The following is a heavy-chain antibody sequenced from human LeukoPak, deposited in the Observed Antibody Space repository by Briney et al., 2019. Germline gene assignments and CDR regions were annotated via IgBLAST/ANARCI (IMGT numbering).Heavy chain of an antibody. CDR3: ARGPWKIRGTTGTFPY. Sequence: SETLSLTCTVSGGSISSYYWSWIRQPPGKGLEWIGYIYYSGSTNYNPSLKSRVTISVDTSKNQFSLKLSSVTAADTAVYYCARGPWKIRGTTGTFPYWGQGTLVTVSS. J-gene: IGHJ4*02. CDR2: IYYSGST. D-gene: IGHD1-1*01. CDR1: GGSISSYY. V-gene: IGHV4-59*01.